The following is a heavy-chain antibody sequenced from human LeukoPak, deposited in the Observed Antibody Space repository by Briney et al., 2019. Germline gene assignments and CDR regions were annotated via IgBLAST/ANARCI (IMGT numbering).Heavy chain of an antibody. CDR3: ARDRLTTVTTFHFDY. V-gene: IGHV3-33*08. CDR1: GLSFTGYW. CDR2: IWSDSTNK. J-gene: IGHJ4*02. D-gene: IGHD4-17*01. Sequence: PGGSLRLSCAASGLSFTGYWMTWVRQAPGKGLEWVAVIWSDSTNKYYADSVRGRFTISRDNSKNTLYLQMSSLRAEDTAMYYCARDRLTTVTTFHFDYWGQGTLVTVSS.